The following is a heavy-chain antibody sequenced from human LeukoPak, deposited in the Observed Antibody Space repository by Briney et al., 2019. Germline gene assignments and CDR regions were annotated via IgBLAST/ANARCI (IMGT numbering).Heavy chain of an antibody. Sequence: GGSLRLSCAASGFTFSSYSMNWVRQAPGKGLEWVSSISSSSSYIYYADSVKGRFTISRDNAKNSLYLQMNSLRAEDAAVYYCARDLRITMIVVVTFPAFDIWGQGTMVTVSS. J-gene: IGHJ3*02. D-gene: IGHD3-22*01. V-gene: IGHV3-21*01. CDR2: ISSSSSYI. CDR1: GFTFSSYS. CDR3: ARDLRITMIVVVTFPAFDI.